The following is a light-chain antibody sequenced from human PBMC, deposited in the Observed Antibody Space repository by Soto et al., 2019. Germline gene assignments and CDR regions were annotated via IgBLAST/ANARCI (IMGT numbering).Light chain of an antibody. CDR1: ESVSRN. J-gene: IGKJ5*01. CDR2: DAS. CDR3: QQYNSWPPIT. Sequence: EVLMTQYPATLSVSPGERATLAWGGSESVSRNLASYQQQPAQAPSLVIYDASTRATGIPDSFSGGGSATEFTLPTSSLQSQDFVAYYCQQYNSWPPITFGHGTRLEIK. V-gene: IGKV3-15*01.